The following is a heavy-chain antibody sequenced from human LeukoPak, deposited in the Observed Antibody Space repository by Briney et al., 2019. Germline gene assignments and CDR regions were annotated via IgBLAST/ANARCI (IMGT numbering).Heavy chain of an antibody. D-gene: IGHD1/OR15-1a*01. CDR2: ISGSGGST. Sequence: GGSLRLSCAASGFTFSSYGMSWVRQAPGKGLEWVSAISGSGGSTYYADSVKGRFTISRDNSKNTLYLQMNSLRAEDTAVYYCAKVRANRFASFDYWGQGTLVTVSS. V-gene: IGHV3-23*01. CDR1: GFTFSSYG. J-gene: IGHJ4*02. CDR3: AKVRANRFASFDY.